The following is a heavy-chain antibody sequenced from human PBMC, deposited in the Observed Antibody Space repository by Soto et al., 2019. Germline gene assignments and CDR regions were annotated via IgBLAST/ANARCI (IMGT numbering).Heavy chain of an antibody. CDR2: FDPEDGET. V-gene: IGHV1-24*01. D-gene: IGHD3-10*01. J-gene: IGHJ5*02. CDR1: GYTLTELS. CDR3: ATGVLLWFGESKNWFDP. Sequence: ASVKVSCKVSGYTLTELSVHWVRQAPGKGLEWMGGFDPEDGETIYAQKFQGRVTMTEDTSTDTAYMELSSLRSEDTAVYYCATGVLLWFGESKNWFDPWGQGTLVTVSS.